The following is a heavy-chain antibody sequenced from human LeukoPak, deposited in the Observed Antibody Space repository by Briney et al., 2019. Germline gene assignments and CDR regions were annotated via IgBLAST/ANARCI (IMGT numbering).Heavy chain of an antibody. CDR3: ATYTNWVAGDI. CDR1: GFTFSDSW. CDR2: IRDDGRQK. V-gene: IGHV3-7*01. J-gene: IGHJ6*02. Sequence: GGSLRLSCVASGFTFSDSWMSWVRQAPGKGLEWVADIRDDGRQKEYLDSVKGRFTISRDNAKNSLYLQMDSLRAEDTAVYYCATYTNWVAGDIWGQGTTVSVSS. D-gene: IGHD7-27*01.